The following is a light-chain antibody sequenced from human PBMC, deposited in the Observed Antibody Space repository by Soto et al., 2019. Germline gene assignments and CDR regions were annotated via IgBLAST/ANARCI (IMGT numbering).Light chain of an antibody. CDR2: GAS. J-gene: IGKJ5*01. V-gene: IGKV3-15*01. Sequence: EKVMTQSPATLSVSPWERATLSCRASQSFSSNLAWYQQKPGQAPRLLIYGASTRATGVPARFSGSGSGTEFTLTISSLQSEDFAVYYCQQYNNWPRTFGQGTRLEIK. CDR3: QQYNNWPRT. CDR1: QSFSSN.